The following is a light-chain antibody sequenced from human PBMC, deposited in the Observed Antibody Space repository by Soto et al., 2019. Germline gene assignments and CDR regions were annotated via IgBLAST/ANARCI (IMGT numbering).Light chain of an antibody. Sequence: DIVMTQSPDSLAVSLGERASINCKSSQSVLYSSNNKNYLAWYQHKPGQPPKLLIYRASTRESGVPDRFGGSGSGTDFTLTISSLQAEDVAVYYCQQYYSTPWTFGQGTKVEIK. J-gene: IGKJ1*01. CDR3: QQYYSTPWT. CDR2: RAS. V-gene: IGKV4-1*01. CDR1: QSVLYSSNNKNY.